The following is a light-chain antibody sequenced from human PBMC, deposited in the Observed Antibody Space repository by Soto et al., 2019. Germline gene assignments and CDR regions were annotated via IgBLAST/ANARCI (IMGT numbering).Light chain of an antibody. J-gene: IGKJ1*01. CDR1: QSISSW. CDR3: QQYSYFAT. Sequence: DIQMTQSPSTLSASVGDRVTITCRASQSISSWLTWYQQKAGQAPKLLIYKASIVESGVPSRFSGSGSGTEFTFTSSSRQPDDSTTYYCQQYSYFATFGQGTRVEVK. CDR2: KAS. V-gene: IGKV1-5*03.